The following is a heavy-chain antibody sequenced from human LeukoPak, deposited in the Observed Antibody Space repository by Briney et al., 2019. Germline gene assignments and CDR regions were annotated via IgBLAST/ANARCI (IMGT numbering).Heavy chain of an antibody. D-gene: IGHD6-6*01. J-gene: IGHJ4*02. CDR2: FDPEDGET. CDR3: ATSIAARPFIDY. CDR1: GYALTELS. V-gene: IGHV1-24*01. Sequence: ASVKVSCKVSGYALTELSMHWVRQAPGKGLEWMGGFDPEDGETIYAQKFQGRVTMTEDTSTDTACMELSSLRSEDTAVYYCATSIAARPFIDYWGQGTLVTVSS.